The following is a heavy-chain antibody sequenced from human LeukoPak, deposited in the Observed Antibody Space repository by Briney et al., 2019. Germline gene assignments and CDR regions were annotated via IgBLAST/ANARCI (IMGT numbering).Heavy chain of an antibody. D-gene: IGHD1-14*01. CDR3: ARTRTGKPDF. CDR1: GYTFTSYG. V-gene: IGHV1-2*02. Sequence: ASVKVSCKASGYTFTSYGISWVRQAPGQGREWMGWVNPSSGGTNYAQKFQDRVTMTRDTSINTAYMELSSLRSDDTAVYYCARTRTGKPDFWGQGTLVTVSS. CDR2: VNPSSGGT. J-gene: IGHJ4*02.